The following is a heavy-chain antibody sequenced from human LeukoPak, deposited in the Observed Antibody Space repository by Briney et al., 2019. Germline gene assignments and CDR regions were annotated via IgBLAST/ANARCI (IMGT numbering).Heavy chain of an antibody. D-gene: IGHD6-19*01. J-gene: IGHJ4*02. V-gene: IGHV3-23*01. Sequence: GGSLRLSCAASGFTFGNYALNWVRQTPGKGLEWVSGISGSAFTTYYADSLKGRFTISRDNSKNTLYLQMNSLRAEDTAVYYCAKGRSRDYSSGWYFDSRGQGTLVTVSS. CDR2: ISGSAFTT. CDR3: AKGRSRDYSSGWYFDS. CDR1: GFTFGNYA.